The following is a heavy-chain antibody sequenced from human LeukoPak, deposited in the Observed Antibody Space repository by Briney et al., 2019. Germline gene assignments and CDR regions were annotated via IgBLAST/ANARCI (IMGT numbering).Heavy chain of an antibody. CDR2: INHSGST. Sequence: SETLSLTCAVYGGSFSGYYWSWIHQPPGKGLEWIGEINHSGSTNYNPSLKSRVTISVDTSKNQFSLKLSSVTAADTAVYYCARGGGLELRQLDYWGQGTLVTVSS. J-gene: IGHJ4*02. CDR1: GGSFSGYY. V-gene: IGHV4-34*01. D-gene: IGHD1-7*01. CDR3: ARGGGLELRQLDY.